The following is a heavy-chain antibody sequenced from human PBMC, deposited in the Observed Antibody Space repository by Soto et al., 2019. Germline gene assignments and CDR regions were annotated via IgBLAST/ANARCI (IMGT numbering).Heavy chain of an antibody. J-gene: IGHJ4*02. CDR2: IYYSGST. V-gene: IGHV4-61*01. CDR3: AREIEEREYSSYGIEN. Sequence: SETLSLTCTVSGGSVSSGSYYWSWIRQPPGKGLEWIGYIYYSGSTNYNPSLKSRVTISVDTSKNQFSLKLSSVTAADTAVYYCAREIEEREYSSYGIENWGQGTLVTVSS. D-gene: IGHD6-6*01. CDR1: GGSVSSGSYY.